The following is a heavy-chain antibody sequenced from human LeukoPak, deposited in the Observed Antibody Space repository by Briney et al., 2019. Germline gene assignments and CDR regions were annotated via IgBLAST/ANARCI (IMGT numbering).Heavy chain of an antibody. CDR2: INHSGST. Sequence: SETLSLTCAVYGGSFSGYYWSWIRQPPGKGLEWIGEINHSGSTNYNPSLKSRVTISVDTSKNQFSLKLSSVTAADTAVYYCARGVAAAGPSYYYYYMDVWGKGTTVTVSS. J-gene: IGHJ6*03. D-gene: IGHD6-13*01. CDR1: GGSFSGYY. V-gene: IGHV4-34*01. CDR3: ARGVAAAGPSYYYYYMDV.